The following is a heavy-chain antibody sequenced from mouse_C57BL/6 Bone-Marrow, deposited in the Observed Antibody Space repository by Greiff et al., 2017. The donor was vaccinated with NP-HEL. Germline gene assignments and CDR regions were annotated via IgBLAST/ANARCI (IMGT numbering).Heavy chain of an antibody. CDR1: GYTFTDYN. CDR3: ARLTTVVDPWFAY. V-gene: IGHV1-18*01. J-gene: IGHJ3*01. CDR2: INPNNGGT. D-gene: IGHD1-1*01. Sequence: VQLQQSGPELVKPGASVKIPCKASGYTFTDYNMDWVKQSHGKSLEWIGDINPNNGGTIYNQKFKGKATLTVDKSSSTAYMELRSLTSEDTAVYYCARLTTVVDPWFAYWGQGTLVTVSA.